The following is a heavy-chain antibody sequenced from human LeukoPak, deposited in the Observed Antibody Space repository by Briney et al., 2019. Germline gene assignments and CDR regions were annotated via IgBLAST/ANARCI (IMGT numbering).Heavy chain of an antibody. CDR2: ISAYNGNT. Sequence: ASVKVSCKASGYTFTSYGISWVRQAPGQGLEWMGWISAYNGNTNYAQKLQGRVTMTTDTSTSTAYMELRSLRSDDTAVYYCARGRGDYYDSSGYGAFDIWGQGTMVTVSS. V-gene: IGHV1-18*01. J-gene: IGHJ3*02. CDR3: ARGRGDYYDSSGYGAFDI. D-gene: IGHD3-22*01. CDR1: GYTFTSYG.